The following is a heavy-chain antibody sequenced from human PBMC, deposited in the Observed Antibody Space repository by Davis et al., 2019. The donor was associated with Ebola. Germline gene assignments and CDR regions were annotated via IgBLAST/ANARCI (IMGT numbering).Heavy chain of an antibody. J-gene: IGHJ6*02. CDR3: TTQAQITMVQGVAYYYYYGMDV. CDR2: IKRKTDGGTT. D-gene: IGHD3-10*01. CDR1: GFTFSNAW. Sequence: GESLNTSCAASGFTFSNAWTSWVRQAPRKVLEWVGRIKRKTDGGTTHYAAPVKGRLTISRDDSKNTLYLQMNSLKTEDTAVYYCTTQAQITMVQGVAYYYYYGMDVWGQGTTVTVSS. V-gene: IGHV3-15*01.